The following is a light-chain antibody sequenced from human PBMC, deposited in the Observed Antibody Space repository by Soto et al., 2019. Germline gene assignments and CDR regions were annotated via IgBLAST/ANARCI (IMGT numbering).Light chain of an antibody. CDR3: CSYAGGDHVI. CDR2: EVS. V-gene: IGLV2-23*02. CDR1: SSDVGSYNL. J-gene: IGLJ2*01. Sequence: QSVLTQPASVSGSPGQSITLSCTGTSSDVGSYNLVSWYQRHPGKAPKLMIYEVSKRPSGVSDRFSGSKSGNTAPLTISGLQPEDEADYYCCSYAGGDHVIFGGGTKLTVL.